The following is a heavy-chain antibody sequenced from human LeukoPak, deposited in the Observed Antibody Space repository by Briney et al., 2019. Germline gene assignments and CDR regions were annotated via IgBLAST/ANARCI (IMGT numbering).Heavy chain of an antibody. CDR3: AKLGYSSGWYDFQIDAFDF. Sequence: GGSLRLSCAASGFTFSSYWMSWVRQAPDKGLEWVANINQDASSINYADSVKGRFTISRDNSKNTLYLQMNSLRAEDTAVYYCAKLGYSSGWYDFQIDAFDFWGQGTMVTVSS. J-gene: IGHJ3*01. V-gene: IGHV3-7*02. CDR2: INQDASSI. D-gene: IGHD6-19*01. CDR1: GFTFSSYW.